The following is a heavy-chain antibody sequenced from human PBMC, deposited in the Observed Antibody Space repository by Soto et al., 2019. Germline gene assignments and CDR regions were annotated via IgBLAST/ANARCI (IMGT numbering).Heavy chain of an antibody. Sequence: GGSLRLSCAASGFTFSSYWMSLVRQAPGKGLEWVANIKQDGSEKYYVDSVKGRFTISRDNAKNSLYLQMNSLRAEDTAVYYCARDRLIAARHFDYWGQGTLVTVSS. D-gene: IGHD6-6*01. CDR3: ARDRLIAARHFDY. V-gene: IGHV3-7*01. J-gene: IGHJ4*02. CDR2: IKQDGSEK. CDR1: GFTFSSYW.